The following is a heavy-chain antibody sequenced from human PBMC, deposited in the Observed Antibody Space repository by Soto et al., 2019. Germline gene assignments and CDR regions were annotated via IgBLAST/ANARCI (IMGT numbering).Heavy chain of an antibody. J-gene: IGHJ3*02. CDR2: IYPGDSNT. CDR1: GYSFTTYW. V-gene: IGHV5-51*01. D-gene: IGHD2-2*01. Sequence: GESLKISCKGSGYSFTTYWIGWVRQMPGKGLEWMGIIYPGDSNTRYSPSFQGQVSISADKSISTAYLQWSSLKASDTAMYYCARHDSSRGYCRSSSCYVGAFDIWGQGTKVTVSS. CDR3: ARHDSSRGYCRSSSCYVGAFDI.